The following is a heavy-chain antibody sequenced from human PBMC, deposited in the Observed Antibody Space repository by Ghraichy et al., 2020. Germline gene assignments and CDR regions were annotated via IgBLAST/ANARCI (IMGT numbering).Heavy chain of an antibody. CDR3: ARDQRYGSGKHGSYYGLDV. CDR1: GDYIRTTTW. D-gene: IGHD3-10*01. J-gene: IGHJ6*02. V-gene: IGHV4-4*02. CDR2: THHSGNT. Sequence: SETLSITCAVSGDYIRTTTWWTWVRQPPGKGLEWIGETHHSGNTNYNPSLKSRVTISVDKSRNQFSLKLTSVTAADTAVYYCARDQRYGSGKHGSYYGLDVWGQGTTVTVSS.